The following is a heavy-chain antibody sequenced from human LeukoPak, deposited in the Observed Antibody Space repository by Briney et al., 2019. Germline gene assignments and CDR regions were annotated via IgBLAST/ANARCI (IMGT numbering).Heavy chain of an antibody. CDR2: INHSGST. CDR3: ARKTRAANRYNWFDP. J-gene: IGHJ5*02. CDR1: GGSFSGYY. Sequence: SETLSLTCAVYGGSFSGYYWSWIRQPPGKGLEWTGEINHSGSTNYNPSLKSRVTISVDTSKNQFSLKLSSVTAADTAVYYCARKTRAANRYNWFDPWGQGTLVTVSS. V-gene: IGHV4-34*01. D-gene: IGHD2-15*01.